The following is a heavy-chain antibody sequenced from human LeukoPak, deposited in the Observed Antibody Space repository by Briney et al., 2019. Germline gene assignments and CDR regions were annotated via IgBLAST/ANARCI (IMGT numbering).Heavy chain of an antibody. D-gene: IGHD2-15*01. J-gene: IGHJ4*02. CDR1: GYTLTELS. CDR2: FDPEDGET. CDR3: ATGEGYCSGGSCYAPLGY. V-gene: IGHV1-24*01. Sequence: ASVKVSCKVSGYTLTELSMHWVRQAPGKGLEWMGGFDPEDGETIYAQKFQGRVTMTEDTSTDTAYMELSSLRSEDTAVYYCATGEGYCSGGSCYAPLGYWGQGTLVTVSS.